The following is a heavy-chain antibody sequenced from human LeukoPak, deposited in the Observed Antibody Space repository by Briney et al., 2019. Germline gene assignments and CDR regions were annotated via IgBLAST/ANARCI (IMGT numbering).Heavy chain of an antibody. J-gene: IGHJ6*02. CDR1: GGTFSGYA. Sequence: SVKVSCKASGGTFSGYAISWVRQAPGQGLEWMGGIIPIFGTANYAQKFQGRVTITADESTSTAYMELSSLRSEDTAVYYCASERCGSSTSCYGDYYYYGMDVWGQGTTVTVSS. V-gene: IGHV1-69*13. D-gene: IGHD2-2*01. CDR3: ASERCGSSTSCYGDYYYYGMDV. CDR2: IIPIFGTA.